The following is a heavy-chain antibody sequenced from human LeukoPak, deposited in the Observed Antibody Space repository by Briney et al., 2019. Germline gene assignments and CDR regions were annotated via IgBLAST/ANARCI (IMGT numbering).Heavy chain of an antibody. V-gene: IGHV4-59*01. Sequence: SETLSLTCTVSGGSINNYYWSWIRQAPGKGLEWIGYIYYSGSANYNPSLKSRVTISVDTSKNQFSLRLSSVTAADTAVYYCARGREMATLKAFDPWGQGTLVTVSA. CDR1: GGSINNYY. CDR2: IYYSGSA. CDR3: ARGREMATLKAFDP. D-gene: IGHD5-24*01. J-gene: IGHJ5*02.